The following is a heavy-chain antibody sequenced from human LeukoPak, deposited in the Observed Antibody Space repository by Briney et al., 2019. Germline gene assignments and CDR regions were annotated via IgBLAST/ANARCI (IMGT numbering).Heavy chain of an antibody. CDR3: ANEVRPNDY. CDR1: GFTFTSYA. Sequence: GSLRLSCAPSGFTFTSYAMSWVRPALGRGLGWVSAISGSGGSTYYAGSVQGRFTISRDNYKNTLYLEMNSLRVEDTALYYCANEVRPNDYWGQGTLVTVSS. J-gene: IGHJ4*02. V-gene: IGHV3-23*01. CDR2: ISGSGGST. D-gene: IGHD1-1*01.